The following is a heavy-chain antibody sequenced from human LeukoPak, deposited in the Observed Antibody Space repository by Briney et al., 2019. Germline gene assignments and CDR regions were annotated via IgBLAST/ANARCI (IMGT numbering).Heavy chain of an antibody. J-gene: IGHJ6*02. Sequence: SETLSLTCTVSGGSISSGGYYWSWIRQHPGKGLEWIGYIYYSGSTYYNPSLKSRVTISVDTSKNQFSLKLSSVTAADTAVYYCATANRGYYYGMDVWGQGTTVTVSS. V-gene: IGHV4-31*03. D-gene: IGHD1-14*01. CDR3: ATANRGYYYGMDV. CDR1: GGSISSGGYY. CDR2: IYYSGST.